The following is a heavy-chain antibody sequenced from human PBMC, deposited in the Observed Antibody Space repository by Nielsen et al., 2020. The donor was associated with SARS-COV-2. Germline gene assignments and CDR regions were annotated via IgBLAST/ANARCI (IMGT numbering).Heavy chain of an antibody. CDR3: ARGLRDYDSSGYYVDY. CDR2: INHSGST. CDR1: GGSFSGYY. J-gene: IGHJ4*02. V-gene: IGHV4-34*01. Sequence: SETLFLTCAVYGGSFSGYYWSWIRQPPGKGLEWIGEINHSGSTNYNPSLKSRVTISVDTSKNQFSLKLSSVTAADTAVYYCARGLRDYDSSGYYVDYWGQGTLVTVSS. D-gene: IGHD3-22*01.